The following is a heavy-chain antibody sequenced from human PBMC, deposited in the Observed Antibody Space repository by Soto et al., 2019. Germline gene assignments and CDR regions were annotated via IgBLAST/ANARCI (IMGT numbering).Heavy chain of an antibody. CDR3: ERMGISRGGYVSYYYYGMDI. CDR2: IYPDESDT. Sequence: GESLKISCKGSGYSFTKYWIGWVRQMPGKGLEWMAIIYPDESDTRYSPSFQGQVTISADKSISTAYLQWSSLKASDTAMYYCERMGISRGGYVSYYYYGMDIWGQGTTVTVSS. J-gene: IGHJ6*02. D-gene: IGHD5-12*01. CDR1: GYSFTKYW. V-gene: IGHV5-51*01.